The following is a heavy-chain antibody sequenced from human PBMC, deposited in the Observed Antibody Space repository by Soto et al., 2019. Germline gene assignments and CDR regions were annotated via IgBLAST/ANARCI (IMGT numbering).Heavy chain of an antibody. CDR3: ASDRSSGWDQGYGMDV. V-gene: IGHV4-59*01. J-gene: IGHJ6*02. Sequence: AETLSLTCTVSGGSISTYYWIWVRQPPGKGLEWIVYIYYSGSTSYNPSLKSRVTISVDTSKNQFSLKLRSVTAADTAVYYCASDRSSGWDQGYGMDVWGQGTTVTVSS. D-gene: IGHD6-19*01. CDR2: IYYSGST. CDR1: GGSISTYY.